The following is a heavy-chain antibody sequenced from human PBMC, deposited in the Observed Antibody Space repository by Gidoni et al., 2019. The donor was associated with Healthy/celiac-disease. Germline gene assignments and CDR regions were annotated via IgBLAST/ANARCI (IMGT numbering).Heavy chain of an antibody. CDR3: ARGVVAARQKAFDI. D-gene: IGHD6-6*01. V-gene: IGHV3-21*01. CDR1: GFTFSSYT. CDR2: ISRSSSYI. J-gene: IGHJ3*02. Sequence: EVQLVESGGGLVKPGGSLRLSCAASGFTFSSYTMNWVRKAPGKGLEWVKSISRSSSYIYNADSGKGRFTISRDNAKNSLYMQMNSLRAEDTAGYYWARGVVAARQKAFDIWGQGTMVTVSS.